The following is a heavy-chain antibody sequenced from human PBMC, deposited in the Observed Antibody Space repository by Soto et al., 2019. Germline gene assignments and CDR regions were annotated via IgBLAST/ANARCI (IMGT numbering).Heavy chain of an antibody. CDR2: IYYSGSS. CDR1: GGSISGDYY. Sequence: PSETLSLTCSVSGGSISGDYYWSWSRQSPEKGLEWIGYIYYSGSSYSNPALQSRLSMSLDTSKNQFSLKLRSVTAADTAVYDGARGGARWHGYGEAWGQGALVTV. J-gene: IGHJ5*02. CDR3: ARGGARWHGYGEA. V-gene: IGHV4-30-4*08. D-gene: IGHD5-12*01.